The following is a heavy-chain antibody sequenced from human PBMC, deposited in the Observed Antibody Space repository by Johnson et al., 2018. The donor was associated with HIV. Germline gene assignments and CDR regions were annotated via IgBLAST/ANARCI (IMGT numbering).Heavy chain of an antibody. CDR1: GLNFSDYT. CDR2: ISYDGSNK. D-gene: IGHD4-23*01. J-gene: IGHJ3*02. Sequence: QVQLVESGGGVVQPGRSVRLSCAVSGLNFSDYTLHWVRQAPGKGLEWGAVISYDGSNKYYADSVKGRFTISRDNSKNKLYLQMNSLRAEDTAVYYCATTPWAYYGGNSVTHDAFDIWGQGTMVTVSS. V-gene: IGHV3-30*04. CDR3: ATTPWAYYGGNSVTHDAFDI.